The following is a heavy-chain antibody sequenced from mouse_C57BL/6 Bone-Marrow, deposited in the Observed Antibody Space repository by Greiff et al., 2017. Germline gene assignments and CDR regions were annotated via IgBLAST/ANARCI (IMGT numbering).Heavy chain of an antibody. CDR1: GFTFSSYG. CDR3: ARQLYRYY. V-gene: IGHV5-6*01. Sequence: EVKLMESGGDLVKPGGSLKLSCAASGFTFSSYGMSWVRQTPDKKLEWVATISSGGSYTYYPDSVKGRFTISRDKAKNTLYLQMSSLKSEDIAMYYCARQLYRYYWGQGTTLTVSS. CDR2: ISSGGSYT. J-gene: IGHJ2*01.